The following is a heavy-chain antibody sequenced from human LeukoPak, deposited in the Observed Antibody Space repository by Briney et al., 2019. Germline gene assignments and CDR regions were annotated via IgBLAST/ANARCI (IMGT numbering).Heavy chain of an antibody. V-gene: IGHV3-30*02. J-gene: IGHJ4*02. CDR3: AKDPFLKDSSGPFDY. CDR1: GFTFSSYG. CDR2: IRYDGSNK. Sequence: GGSLRLSCAASGFTFSSYGMHWVRQAPGKGLEWVAFIRYDGSNKYYADSVKGRFTISRDNSKNTLYLQMNSLRAEDTAVYYCAKDPFLKDSSGPFDYWGQGTLVTVSS. D-gene: IGHD3-22*01.